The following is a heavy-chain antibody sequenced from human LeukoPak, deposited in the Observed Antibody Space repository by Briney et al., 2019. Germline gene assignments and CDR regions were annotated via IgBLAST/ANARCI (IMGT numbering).Heavy chain of an antibody. CDR2: IFYSGST. V-gene: IGHV4-39*07. D-gene: IGHD3-22*01. J-gene: IGHJ4*02. CDR1: SGSISTSNYY. CDR3: ARVGANYYDSSGYYPRGGFDY. Sequence: SETLSLTCTVSSGSISTSNYYWGWVRQPPGKALEWIANIFYSGSTYYSPSLKSRVTISLDSSRNQFSLKLSSVTAADTAVYYCARVGANYYDSSGYYPRGGFDYWGQGTLVTVSS.